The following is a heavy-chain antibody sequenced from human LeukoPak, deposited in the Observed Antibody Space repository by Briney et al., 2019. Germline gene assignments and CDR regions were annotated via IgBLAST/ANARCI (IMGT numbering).Heavy chain of an antibody. V-gene: IGHV3-66*01. CDR3: ARDYDRYYMDV. J-gene: IGHJ6*03. CDR2: IYSGGRT. Sequence: PGGSLRLSCAASGFTVSSNYMSWVRQAPGKGLEWVSVIYSGGRTYYADSVKGRFTISRDNAKNTLYLQMNSLGAEDTAVYYCARDYDRYYMDVWGKGTTVTVSS. D-gene: IGHD3-3*01. CDR1: GFTVSSNY.